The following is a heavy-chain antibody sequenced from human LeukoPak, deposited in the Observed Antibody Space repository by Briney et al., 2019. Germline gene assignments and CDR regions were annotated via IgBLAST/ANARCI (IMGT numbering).Heavy chain of an antibody. D-gene: IGHD4-17*01. CDR2: MYNSGST. J-gene: IGHJ4*02. CDR3: ARGIESYGDYGY. CDR1: GGSISGFY. V-gene: IGHV4-59*01. Sequence: ETLSLTCTVSGGSISGFYWSWIWQPPGKGLEWIAYMYNSGSTNYNPSLKSRVTISIDTSKNQFSLKLSSLTAADTAIYYCARGIESYGDYGYWGQGILVTVSS.